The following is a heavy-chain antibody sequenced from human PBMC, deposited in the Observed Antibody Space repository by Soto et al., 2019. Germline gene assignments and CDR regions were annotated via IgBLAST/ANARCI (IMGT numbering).Heavy chain of an antibody. Sequence: QVQLVESGGGVVQPGRSLRLSCAASGFTFSSYAMHWVRQAPGKGLEWVAVISYDGSNKYYADSVKGRFTISRDNSKKTLYLQMNSLRAEDTAVYYCARDIAVAGEHNWFDPWGQGTLVTVSS. J-gene: IGHJ5*02. V-gene: IGHV3-30-3*01. CDR2: ISYDGSNK. CDR3: ARDIAVAGEHNWFDP. D-gene: IGHD6-19*01. CDR1: GFTFSSYA.